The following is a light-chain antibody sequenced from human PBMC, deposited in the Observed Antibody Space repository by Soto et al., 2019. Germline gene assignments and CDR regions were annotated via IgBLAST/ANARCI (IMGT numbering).Light chain of an antibody. CDR2: DVS. Sequence: DIQMTQSPSSLSASVGDRVTITCRASQRVSAFLNWYQQKPGEAPKLLIFDVSVLESGVPSRFSASGSETDVALSIASLQPQDFPTYYCQQTYSRPLAFGPGTKVDFK. V-gene: IGKV1-39*01. CDR1: QRVSAF. CDR3: QQTYSRPLA. J-gene: IGKJ3*01.